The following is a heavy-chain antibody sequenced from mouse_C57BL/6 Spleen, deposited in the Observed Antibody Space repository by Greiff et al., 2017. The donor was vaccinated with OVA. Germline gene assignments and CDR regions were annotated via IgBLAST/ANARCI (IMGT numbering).Heavy chain of an antibody. CDR1: GYTFTSYW. CDR3: ARGRFLYAMDY. J-gene: IGHJ4*01. CDR2: IHPNSGST. V-gene: IGHV1-64*01. Sequence: QVQLKQPGAELVKPGASVKLSCKASGYTFTSYWMHWVKQRPGQGLEWIGMIHPNSGSTNYNEKFKSKATLTVDKSSSTAYMQLSSLTSEDSAVYYCARGRFLYAMDYWGQGTSVTVSS.